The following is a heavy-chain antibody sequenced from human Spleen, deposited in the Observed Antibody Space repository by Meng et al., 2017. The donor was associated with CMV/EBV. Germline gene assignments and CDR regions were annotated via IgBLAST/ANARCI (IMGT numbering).Heavy chain of an antibody. V-gene: IGHV1-2*02. D-gene: IGHD3/OR15-3a*01. CDR1: TGYY. J-gene: IGHJ5*02. Sequence: TGYYIHWVRQAPGQGLEWMGRINPKKGVANYAQKFQGRIAMTRDTSINTVYMELTGLRPDDTALYFCAQDGKNTALILLVSNWFDPWGQGTLVTVSS. CDR3: AQDGKNTALILLVSNWFDP. CDR2: INPKKGVA.